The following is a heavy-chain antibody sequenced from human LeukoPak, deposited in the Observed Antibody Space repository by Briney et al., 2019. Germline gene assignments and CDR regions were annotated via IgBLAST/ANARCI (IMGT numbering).Heavy chain of an antibody. Sequence: ASVNVSCKASGYTFTDYAISWVRQAPGQGLEWMGWISAYNGDTNYAQKLQGRLTMTIEKSTSTAYMEVRGLTSDDTAVYYCASFRGYGDYVYYYYGMDVWGQGTTVTVSS. J-gene: IGHJ6*02. D-gene: IGHD4-17*01. CDR2: ISAYNGDT. V-gene: IGHV1-18*01. CDR3: ASFRGYGDYVYYYYGMDV. CDR1: GYTFTDYA.